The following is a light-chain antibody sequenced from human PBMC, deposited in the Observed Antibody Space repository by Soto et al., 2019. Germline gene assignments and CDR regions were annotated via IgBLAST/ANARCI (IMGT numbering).Light chain of an antibody. CDR3: CSYAGSSTYV. CDR2: EGS. J-gene: IGLJ1*01. CDR1: SSDVGSYNL. Sequence: QSVLTQPASVSGSPGQSITISCTGTSSDVGSYNLVSWYQQHPGKAPKLMIYEGSKRPSGVSNRFSGSKSVNTASLTISGLHAEDEADYYCCSYAGSSTYVFGTGTKLTVL. V-gene: IGLV2-23*01.